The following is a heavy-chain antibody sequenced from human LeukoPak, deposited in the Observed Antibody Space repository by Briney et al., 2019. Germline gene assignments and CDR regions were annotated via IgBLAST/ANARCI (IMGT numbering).Heavy chain of an antibody. CDR3: ARGPPRPYCSSTSCSPRTFDY. V-gene: IGHV4-39*07. D-gene: IGHD2-2*01. CDR2: INHSGST. CDR1: GGSISSGDYY. Sequence: SETLSLTCTVSGGSISSGDYYWSWILQPPGKGLEWIGQINHSGSTNYNPSLKSRVTISGDTSKNQFSLKLSSVTAADTAVYYCARGPPRPYCSSTSCSPRTFDYWGQGTLVTVSS. J-gene: IGHJ4*02.